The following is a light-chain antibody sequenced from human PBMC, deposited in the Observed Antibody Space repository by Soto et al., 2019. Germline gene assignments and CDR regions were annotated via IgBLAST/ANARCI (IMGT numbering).Light chain of an antibody. CDR2: AAS. Sequence: DIQMTQSPSSLSASVGDRVTITCQASQTISSYLNWYQQRPGKAPKLLIYAASSLQSGVASRFSGSGSGTDFTLTISSLQPEDFATYDCQQSHSSPYTFGQGTKLEIK. CDR3: QQSHSSPYT. CDR1: QTISSY. V-gene: IGKV1-39*01. J-gene: IGKJ2*01.